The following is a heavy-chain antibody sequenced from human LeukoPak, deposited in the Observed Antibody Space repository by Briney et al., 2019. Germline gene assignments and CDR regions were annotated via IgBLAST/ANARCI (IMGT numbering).Heavy chain of an antibody. CDR3: ARGVGNGSGSYEFFDY. CDR1: GGSISSGDYY. D-gene: IGHD3-10*01. CDR2: IYYSGGT. J-gene: IGHJ4*02. Sequence: PSETLSLTCTVSGGSISSGDYYWSWIRQPPGKGLEWIGYIYYSGGTYYNPSLKSRISISVDTSKSQFSLELSSVTAADTAVYFCARGVGNGSGSYEFFDYSGQGTLVTVSS. V-gene: IGHV4-30-4*01.